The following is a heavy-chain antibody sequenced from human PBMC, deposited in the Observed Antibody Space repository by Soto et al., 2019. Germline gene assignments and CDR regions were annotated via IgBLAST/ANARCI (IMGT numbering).Heavy chain of an antibody. Sequence: SETLSLTCTVSGGSISSGGYYWSWIRQHPGKGLEWIGYIYYSGSTYYNPSLKSRVTISVDTSKNQFSLKLSSVTAADTAVYYCARGTSRYCTNGVCYYFDYWGQGTLVTVSS. CDR3: ARGTSRYCTNGVCYYFDY. D-gene: IGHD2-8*01. CDR2: IYYSGST. CDR1: GGSISSGGYY. V-gene: IGHV4-31*03. J-gene: IGHJ4*02.